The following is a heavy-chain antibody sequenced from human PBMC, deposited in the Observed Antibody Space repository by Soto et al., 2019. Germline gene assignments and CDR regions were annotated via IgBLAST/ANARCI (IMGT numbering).Heavy chain of an antibody. V-gene: IGHV4-59*01. J-gene: IGHJ4*02. D-gene: IGHD2-15*01. CDR2: IYNSGST. CDR1: GGSISIYY. Sequence: PSETLSLTCTVSGGSISIYYWSWIRQPPGKGLEWIGNIYNSGSTNYNPSLKSRVTVSVDTSRHQFSLKLSSVTAADTAMYYCASLYCSGDSCYFDYWGQGTLVTVSS. CDR3: ASLYCSGDSCYFDY.